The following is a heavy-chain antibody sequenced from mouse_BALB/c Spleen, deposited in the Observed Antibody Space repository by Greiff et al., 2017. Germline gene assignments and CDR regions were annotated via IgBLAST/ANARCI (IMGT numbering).Heavy chain of an antibody. J-gene: IGHJ2*01. CDR2: IWTGGGT. V-gene: IGHV2-9-2*01. Sequence: VQLQESGPGLVAPSQSLSITCTVSGFSLTSYDISWIRQPPGKGLEWLGVIWTGGGTNYNSAFMSRLSISKDNSKSQVFLKMNSLQTDDTAIYYCVREGYDYDVGYFDYWGQGTTLTVSS. CDR3: VREGYDYDVGYFDY. CDR1: GFSLTSYD. D-gene: IGHD2-4*01.